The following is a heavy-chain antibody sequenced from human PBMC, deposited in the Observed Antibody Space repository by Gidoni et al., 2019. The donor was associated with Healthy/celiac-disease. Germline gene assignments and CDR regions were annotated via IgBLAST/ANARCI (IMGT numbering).Heavy chain of an antibody. D-gene: IGHD3-10*01. CDR2: INAGNGNT. CDR3: AREFTMVRGVITDPGAFDI. CDR1: GYTFTSYA. Sequence: QVQLVQSGAEVKKPGASVKVSCKASGYTFTSYAMHWVRQAPGQRLEWMGWINAGNGNTKYSQKFQGRVTITRDTSASTAYMELSSLRSEDTAVYYCAREFTMVRGVITDPGAFDIWGQGTMVTVSS. J-gene: IGHJ3*02. V-gene: IGHV1-3*01.